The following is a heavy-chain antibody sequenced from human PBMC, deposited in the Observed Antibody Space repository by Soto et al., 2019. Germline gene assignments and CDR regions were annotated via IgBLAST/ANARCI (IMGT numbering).Heavy chain of an antibody. CDR3: ATPTPLRGAMITNINFDF. D-gene: IGHD3-10*01. Sequence: ASVKVSCKASGYTFTGHYIHWVRQAPEQGPEWMGEIGPESGATRYAQKFQGRVTMTRDMSITTVYMELNNLKSDDTAVYYCATPTPLRGAMITNINFDFWGQGTPVTVSS. CDR1: GYTFTGHY. CDR2: IGPESGAT. V-gene: IGHV1-2*02. J-gene: IGHJ4*02.